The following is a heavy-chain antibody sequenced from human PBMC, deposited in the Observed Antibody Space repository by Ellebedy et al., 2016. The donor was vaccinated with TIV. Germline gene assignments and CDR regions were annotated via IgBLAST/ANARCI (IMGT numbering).Heavy chain of an antibody. V-gene: IGHV6-1*01. D-gene: IGHD3-10*01. CDR1: GDSVSGNSVA. CDR2: TYYRSKWYN. CDR3: ARDFTTVRGVMNPFDY. J-gene: IGHJ4*02. Sequence: SQTLSLTCXISGDSVSGNSVAWSWIRQSPSRGLQWLGRTYYRSKWYNYYAESVKSRITINQDTSKNQFSLQLNSVTPEDTAVYYCARDFTTVRGVMNPFDYWGQGVLVTVSS.